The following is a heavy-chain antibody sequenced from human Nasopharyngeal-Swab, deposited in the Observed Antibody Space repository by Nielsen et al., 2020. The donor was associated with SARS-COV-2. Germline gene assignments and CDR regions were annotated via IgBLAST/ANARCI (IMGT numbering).Heavy chain of an antibody. CDR3: ARDRGYCSSTSCPGPKHAFDI. V-gene: IGHV1-46*01. Sequence: ASVKVSCKASGYTFTSYYMHWARQAPGQGLEWMGIINPSGGSTSYAQKFQGRVTMTRDTSTSTVYMELSSLRSEDTAVYYCARDRGYCSSTSCPGPKHAFDIWGQGTMVTVSS. CDR1: GYTFTSYY. J-gene: IGHJ3*02. CDR2: INPSGGST. D-gene: IGHD2-2*01.